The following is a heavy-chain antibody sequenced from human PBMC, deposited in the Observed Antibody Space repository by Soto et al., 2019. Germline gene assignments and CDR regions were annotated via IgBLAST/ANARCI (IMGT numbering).Heavy chain of an antibody. J-gene: IGHJ6*02. CDR2: IRSKANSYAT. Sequence: GGSLRLSCAASGFTFSSYAMSWVRQAPGKGLEWVGRIRSKANSYATAYAASVKGRFTISRDDSKNTAYLQMNSLKTEDTAVYYCTRIRDVVVTAIRYYYYGMDVWGQGTTVTVSS. CDR3: TRIRDVVVTAIRYYYYGMDV. CDR1: GFTFSSYA. V-gene: IGHV3-73*01. D-gene: IGHD2-21*02.